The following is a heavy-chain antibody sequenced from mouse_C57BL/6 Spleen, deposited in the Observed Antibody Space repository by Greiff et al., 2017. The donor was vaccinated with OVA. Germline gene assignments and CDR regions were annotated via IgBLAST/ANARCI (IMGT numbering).Heavy chain of an antibody. CDR2: ISYDGSN. D-gene: IGHD4-1*01. CDR1: GYSITSGYY. Sequence: EVQLQQSGPGLVKPSQSLSLTCSVTGYSITSGYYWNWIRQFPGNKLEWMGYISYDGSNNYNPSLKNRISITRDTSKNQFFLKLNSVTTEDTATYYCARGPNWDDWYFDVWGTGTTVTVSS. CDR3: ARGPNWDDWYFDV. V-gene: IGHV3-6*01. J-gene: IGHJ1*03.